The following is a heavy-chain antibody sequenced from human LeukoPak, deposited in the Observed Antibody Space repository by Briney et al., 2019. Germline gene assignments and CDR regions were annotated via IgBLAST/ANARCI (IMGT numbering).Heavy chain of an antibody. CDR2: INSDGSTT. CDR1: GFTFSSYW. CDR3: AKDAALRYFDWLFISEPPSTDYYYYGMDV. J-gene: IGHJ6*02. D-gene: IGHD3-9*01. Sequence: GGSLRLSCAASGFTFSSYWMHWVRHAPGKGLLWVSRINSDGSTTRYADSVKGRFTISRDNSKNTLYLQMNSLRAEDTAVYYCAKDAALRYFDWLFISEPPSTDYYYYGMDVWGQGTTVTVSS. V-gene: IGHV3-74*01.